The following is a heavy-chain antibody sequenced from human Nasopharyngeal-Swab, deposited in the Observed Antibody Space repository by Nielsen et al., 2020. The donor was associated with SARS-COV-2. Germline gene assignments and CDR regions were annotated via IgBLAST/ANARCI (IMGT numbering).Heavy chain of an antibody. D-gene: IGHD3-3*01. V-gene: IGHV3-21*01. J-gene: IGHJ4*02. CDR1: GFTFSSYS. Sequence: GESLKISCAASGFTFSSYSMNWVRQAPGKGLEWVSSISSSSSYIYYADSVKGRFTISRDNAKNSLYLQMNSLRAEDTAVYYCATWSGYYDYWGQGTLVTASS. CDR3: ATWSGYYDY. CDR2: ISSSSSYI.